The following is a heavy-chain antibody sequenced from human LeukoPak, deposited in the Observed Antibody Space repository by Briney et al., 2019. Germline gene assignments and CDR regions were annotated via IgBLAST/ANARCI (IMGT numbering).Heavy chain of an antibody. CDR3: TTVLGGNSVSGLDFDY. CDR2: IKSKTNGGTT. Sequence: GRSLRLSCAGSGFTFSNPWMTWVRQAPGKGLEWVGRIKSKTNGGTTDYAAPVKGRFTISRDDSKNTLYLQMNSLKTEDTAVYYCTTVLGGNSVSGLDFDYWGQGTLVIVSS. V-gene: IGHV3-15*01. CDR1: GFTFSNPW. D-gene: IGHD4-23*01. J-gene: IGHJ4*02.